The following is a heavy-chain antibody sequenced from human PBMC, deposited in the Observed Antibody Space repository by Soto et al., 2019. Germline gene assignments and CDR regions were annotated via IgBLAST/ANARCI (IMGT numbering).Heavy chain of an antibody. V-gene: IGHV5-51*01. Sequence: GESLKISCKGSGYSFTSYWIGWVRQMPGKGLEWMGIIYPGDSDTRYSPSFQGQVTISADKSISTAYLQWSSLKASDTAMYYCAIRQYCSGGSCYPGWFQHWGQGTLVTVSS. CDR3: AIRQYCSGGSCYPGWFQH. D-gene: IGHD2-15*01. CDR2: IYPGDSDT. CDR1: GYSFTSYW. J-gene: IGHJ1*01.